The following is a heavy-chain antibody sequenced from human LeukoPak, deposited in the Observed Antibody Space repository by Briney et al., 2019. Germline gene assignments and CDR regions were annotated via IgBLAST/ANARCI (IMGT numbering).Heavy chain of an antibody. D-gene: IGHD3-10*01. V-gene: IGHV3-23*01. Sequence: SGGSLRLSCAASGFTFSSYAMSWVRQAPGKGLEWVSAISGSGGSTYYADSVKGRFTISRDNSKNTLYLQMNSLRAEDTAVYYCAKAGASITMVRGNPHYYYYGMDVWGQGTTVTVSS. CDR2: ISGSGGST. CDR3: AKAGASITMVRGNPHYYYYGMDV. J-gene: IGHJ6*02. CDR1: GFTFSSYA.